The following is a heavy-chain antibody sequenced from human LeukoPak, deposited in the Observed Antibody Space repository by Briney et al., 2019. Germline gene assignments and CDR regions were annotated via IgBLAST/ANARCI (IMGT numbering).Heavy chain of an antibody. J-gene: IGHJ4*02. D-gene: IGHD3-10*01. V-gene: IGHV1-2*02. CDR3: ARDRLGGGNYNHFDY. CDR2: INPNSGGT. CDR1: GYTFTSYG. Sequence: ASVKVSCKTSGYTFTSYGITWVRQAPGQGLEWMGWINPNSGGTNYAQKFQGRVTMTRDTSISTAYMELSRLRSDDTAVYYCARDRLGGGNYNHFDYWGQGTLVTVSS.